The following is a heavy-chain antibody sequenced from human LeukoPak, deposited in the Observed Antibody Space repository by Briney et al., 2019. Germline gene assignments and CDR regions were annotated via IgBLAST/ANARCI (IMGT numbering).Heavy chain of an antibody. CDR3: ARDSRGTYCGGDCYPYFDY. J-gene: IGHJ4*02. CDR1: GFNFSSYE. CDR2: ISSSGSTI. D-gene: IGHD2-21*02. V-gene: IGHV3-48*03. Sequence: GGSLRLSCAASGFNFSSYEMNWVRQAPGKGLEWVSYISSSGSTIYYADSVKGRFTISRDNAKNSLYLQMNSLRAEDTAVYYCARDSRGTYCGGDCYPYFDYWGQGTLVTVSS.